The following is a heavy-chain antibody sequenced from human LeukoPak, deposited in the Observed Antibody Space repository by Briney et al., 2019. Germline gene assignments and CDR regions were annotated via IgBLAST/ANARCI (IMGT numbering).Heavy chain of an antibody. J-gene: IGHJ5*02. V-gene: IGHV4-59*01. CDR2: MYYSGST. CDR3: ARDPGIAAAGTDGLNWFDP. Sequence: SETLSLTCTVSGGSISSYYWSWIRQPPGKGLEWIAYMYYSGSTNYNPSLKSRITISLDTSKNQFSLKLSSVTAADTAVYYCARDPGIAAAGTDGLNWFDPWGQGTLVTVSS. D-gene: IGHD6-13*01. CDR1: GGSISSYY.